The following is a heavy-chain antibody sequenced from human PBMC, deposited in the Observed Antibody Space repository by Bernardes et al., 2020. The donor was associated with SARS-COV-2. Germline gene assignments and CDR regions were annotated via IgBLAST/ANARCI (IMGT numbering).Heavy chain of an antibody. CDR2: IWYDGTRK. J-gene: IGHJ4*02. CDR3: AKLRPAHYYFDY. CDR1: GFTFSDYG. V-gene: IGHV3-33*06. Sequence: GRSLRLSCAASGFTFSDYGMHWLRQAPGKGLEWVALIWYDGTRKYYADSVKGRFTVFRDNSKNTLYLQMNSLRVDDTAVYYCAKLRPAHYYFDYWGQGTLVTVSS. D-gene: IGHD6-25*01.